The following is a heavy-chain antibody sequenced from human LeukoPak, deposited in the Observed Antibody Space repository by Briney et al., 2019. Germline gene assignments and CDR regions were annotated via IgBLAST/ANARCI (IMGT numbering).Heavy chain of an antibody. V-gene: IGHV3-23*01. J-gene: IGHJ4*02. CDR2: ISGSGGST. D-gene: IGHD5-12*01. CDR3: AKVSDSGYDQDDY. Sequence: GGSLRLSCAASGFTFSSYVMSWVRQAPGKGLEWVSAISGSGGSTYYADSVKGRFTISRDNSKNTLYLQMNSLRAEDTAVYYCAKVSDSGYDQDDYWGQGTLVTVSS. CDR1: GFTFSSYV.